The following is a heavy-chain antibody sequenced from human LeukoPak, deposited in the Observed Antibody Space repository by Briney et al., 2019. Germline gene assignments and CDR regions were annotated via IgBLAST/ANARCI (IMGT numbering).Heavy chain of an antibody. D-gene: IGHD6-19*01. Sequence: GGSLRLSFAASGFTFSSYSMNWVRQAPGKGLEWVSSISSSSSYIYYADSVKGRFTISRDNAKNSLYLQMNSLRAEDTAVYYCARREVAGTDFDYWGQGTLVTVSS. CDR2: ISSSSSYI. CDR3: ARREVAGTDFDY. J-gene: IGHJ4*02. V-gene: IGHV3-21*01. CDR1: GFTFSSYS.